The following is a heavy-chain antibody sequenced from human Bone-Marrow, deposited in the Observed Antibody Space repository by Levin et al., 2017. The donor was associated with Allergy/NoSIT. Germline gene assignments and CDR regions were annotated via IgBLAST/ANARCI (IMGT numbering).Heavy chain of an antibody. Sequence: GGSLRLSCAASEFTFSSYAMDWVRQAPGKGLEWISYISGTSEVIYYADSVKGRFTTSRDNGKNSLILEMNSLRSDDTAVYYCVREGSSYDGLTGLYHYCYMDGWGRGTA. V-gene: IGHV3-48*04. CDR2: ISGTSEVI. CDR1: EFTFSSYA. J-gene: IGHJ6*03. D-gene: IGHD3-10*01. CDR3: VREGSSYDGLTGLYHYCYMDG.